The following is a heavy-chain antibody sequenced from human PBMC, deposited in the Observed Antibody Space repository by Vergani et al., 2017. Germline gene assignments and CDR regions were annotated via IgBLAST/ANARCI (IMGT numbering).Heavy chain of an antibody. J-gene: IGHJ4*02. D-gene: IGHD2-15*01. CDR2: ISSSSSYI. Sequence: EVQLVESGGVLVKPGGSLRLSCAASGFTFSSYSMNWVRQAPGKGLEWVSSISSSSSYIYYADSVKGRFTISRDNAKNSLYLQMNSLRAEDTAVYYCARGDIVVVVAEIDYWGQGTLVTVSS. V-gene: IGHV3-21*01. CDR3: ARGDIVVVVAEIDY. CDR1: GFTFSSYS.